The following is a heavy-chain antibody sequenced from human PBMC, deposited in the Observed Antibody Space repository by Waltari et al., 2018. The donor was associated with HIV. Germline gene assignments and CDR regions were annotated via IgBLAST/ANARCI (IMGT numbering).Heavy chain of an antibody. CDR1: GFTFSSYW. V-gene: IGHV3-7*04. CDR2: IKQDGSEK. CDR3: ARGGFYGSGSKVN. D-gene: IGHD3-10*01. J-gene: IGHJ4*02. Sequence: EVQLVESGGGLVQPGGSLRLSCAASGFTFSSYWMSWVRQAPGKGLGWVANIKQDGSEKYYVDSVNGRFTIPRDNAENSLYLQMNSLRAEDTAVYYCARGGFYGSGSKVNWGQGTLVTVSS.